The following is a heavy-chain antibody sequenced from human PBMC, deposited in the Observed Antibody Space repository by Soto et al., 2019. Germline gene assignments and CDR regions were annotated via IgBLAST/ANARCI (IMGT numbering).Heavy chain of an antibody. CDR3: ARESDIAAAGTLGY. V-gene: IGHV3-66*01. D-gene: IGHD6-13*01. Sequence: PGGSLRLSCAASGFTVSSNYMSWVRQAPGKGLEWVSVIYSGGSTYYADSVKGRFTISRDNSKNTLYLQMNSLRAEDTAVYYCARESDIAAAGTLGYWGQGTLVTVSS. CDR2: IYSGGST. J-gene: IGHJ4*02. CDR1: GFTVSSNY.